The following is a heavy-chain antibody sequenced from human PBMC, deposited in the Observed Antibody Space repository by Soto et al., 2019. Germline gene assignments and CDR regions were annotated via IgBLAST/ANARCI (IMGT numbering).Heavy chain of an antibody. V-gene: IGHV3-21*06. CDR2: ITPSSSYM. Sequence: EVQLVESGGGRVKPGGSLRLSCAASGFTFSSYSLNWVRQAPGRGLEWVSSITPSSSYMFYADSVKGRFTISRDYANNSLYLQMNSLRVEDTAVYYWAREGSWSEFDYWGPATLVTVSS. CDR3: AREGSWSEFDY. CDR1: GFTFSSYS. J-gene: IGHJ4*02. D-gene: IGHD6-13*01.